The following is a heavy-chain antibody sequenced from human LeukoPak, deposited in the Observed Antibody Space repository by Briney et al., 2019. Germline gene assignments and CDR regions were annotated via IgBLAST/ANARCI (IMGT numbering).Heavy chain of an antibody. D-gene: IGHD4-17*01. J-gene: IGHJ4*02. CDR3: AKDETTVTTWESL. Sequence: GGSLRLSCAASGFTFSSYAMSWVRQAPGKGLEWVANIKQDEIEKYFVDSVKGRFTLSRDNAKNSLYLQMNSLRAEDTAVYYCAKDETTVTTWESLWGQGTLVTVSS. V-gene: IGHV3-7*01. CDR1: GFTFSSYA. CDR2: IKQDEIEK.